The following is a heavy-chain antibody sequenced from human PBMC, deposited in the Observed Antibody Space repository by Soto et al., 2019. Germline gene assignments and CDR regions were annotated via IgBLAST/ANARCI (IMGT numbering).Heavy chain of an antibody. CDR1: GDSVSSNSAA. V-gene: IGHV6-1*01. Sequence: SQTLSLTCVMSGDSVSSNSAALNWIRQSPSRGLEWLGRTYYRSKWFNDYALSVKSRITINPDTSKNQFSLQLNSVTPEDTAVYYCARGDQGFDYWDQGTLVTVSS. CDR3: ARGDQGFDY. J-gene: IGHJ4*02. D-gene: IGHD3-16*01. CDR2: TYYRSKWFN.